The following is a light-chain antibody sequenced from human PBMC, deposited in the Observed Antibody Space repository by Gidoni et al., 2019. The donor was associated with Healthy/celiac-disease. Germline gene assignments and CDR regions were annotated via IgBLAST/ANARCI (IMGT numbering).Light chain of an antibody. Sequence: EIVLTQSPGTLSLSPGERATLPCRASQSVSSSYLAWYQQKPGQAPRLLIYGASSRATGVPDRISSSGSGTDFTLTISRLEPEDFAVYYCQQYGSSPLTFGGXTKVGIK. J-gene: IGKJ4*01. V-gene: IGKV3-20*01. CDR3: QQYGSSPLT. CDR2: GAS. CDR1: QSVSSSY.